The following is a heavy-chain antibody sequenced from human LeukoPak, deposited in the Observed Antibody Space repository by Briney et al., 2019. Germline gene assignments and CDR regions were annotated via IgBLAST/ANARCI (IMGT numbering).Heavy chain of an antibody. J-gene: IGHJ4*02. D-gene: IGHD1-14*01. V-gene: IGHV3-23*01. CDR1: GFTFRNYA. Sequence: PGGSLRLSCAVSGFTFRNYAMSWVRQAPGKGLEWVSTISGSGVTTYYADSVKGRFTISRDNSKNTLYLQMNSLRAEDTAVYYCTKDPVNRPYYFDYWGQGTLVTVSS. CDR2: ISGSGVTT. CDR3: TKDPVNRPYYFDY.